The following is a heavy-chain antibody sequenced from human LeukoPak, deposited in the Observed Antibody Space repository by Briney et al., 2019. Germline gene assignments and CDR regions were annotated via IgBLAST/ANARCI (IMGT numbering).Heavy chain of an antibody. CDR2: ISSSGSTI. J-gene: IGHJ4*02. Sequence: QPGGSLRLSCAASGFTFSSYEMNWVRQAPGKGLEWVSYISSSGSTIYYADSVKGRFTISRDNAKNTLNLKMNSLRTEDTAIYYCARNGRTYFYSSGIEFWGQGTLVTVSS. CDR1: GFTFSSYE. V-gene: IGHV3-48*03. CDR3: ARNGRTYFYSSGIEF. D-gene: IGHD3-10*01.